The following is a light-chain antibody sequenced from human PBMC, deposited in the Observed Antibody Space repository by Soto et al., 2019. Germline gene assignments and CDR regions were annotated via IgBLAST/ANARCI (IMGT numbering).Light chain of an antibody. CDR1: SSNIGAGYD. V-gene: IGLV1-40*01. J-gene: IGLJ3*02. CDR2: GNS. CDR3: QSFDNRLCDSRV. Sequence: QSVLTQPPSVSGAPGQRVTISCTGSSSNIGAGYDVHWYQQLPGAAPKLLISGNSNRASGVPERFSGSKSGTSASLAIAGLQAEDEADYYCQSFDNRLCDSRVFGGGTKLTVL.